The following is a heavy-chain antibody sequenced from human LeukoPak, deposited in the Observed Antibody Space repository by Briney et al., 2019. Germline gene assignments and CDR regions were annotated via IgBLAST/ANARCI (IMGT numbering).Heavy chain of an antibody. CDR1: GGSIISYY. J-gene: IGHJ5*02. Sequence: PSETLSLTCTVSGGSIISYYWNWIRQPPGKGLEWIGYIHYSGNTRYNPSLKSRVTISVGTSKNQFSLKLSSVTAADTAVYYCATGEITFDPWDQGTLVTVSS. V-gene: IGHV4-59*01. CDR2: IHYSGNT. D-gene: IGHD3-16*01. CDR3: ATGEITFDP.